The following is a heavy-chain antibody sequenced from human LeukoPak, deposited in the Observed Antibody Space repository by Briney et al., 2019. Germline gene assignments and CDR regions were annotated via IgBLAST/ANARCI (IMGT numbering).Heavy chain of an antibody. D-gene: IGHD1-26*01. CDR2: IRYDGSYK. Sequence: PGRTLRLSCAVSGFTFSSYGMHWVRQAPGKGQEWVAFIRYDGSYKYYADAANGRLTISRDNSKNTLYLQMNSLRAEDTAVYYCAKDRTDSDTESYYYMDVWGKRTTVTAAS. CDR3: AKDRTDSDTESYYYMDV. CDR1: GFTFSSYG. V-gene: IGHV3-30*02. J-gene: IGHJ6*03.